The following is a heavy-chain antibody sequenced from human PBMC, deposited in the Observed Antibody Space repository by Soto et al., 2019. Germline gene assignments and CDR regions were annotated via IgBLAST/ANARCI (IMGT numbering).Heavy chain of an antibody. CDR2: IRNKANSYAT. Sequence: GGSLRLSCGASGFTFSCSAMHWVRQASGKGLEWVGRIRNKANSYATAYAASVKGRFTMSRDDLKSTAYLQMNSLKTEDTAVYYCTTENSGPGYWGQGTLVTVSS. J-gene: IGHJ4*02. CDR3: TTENSGPGY. V-gene: IGHV3-73*01. CDR1: GFTFSCSA. D-gene: IGHD5-12*01.